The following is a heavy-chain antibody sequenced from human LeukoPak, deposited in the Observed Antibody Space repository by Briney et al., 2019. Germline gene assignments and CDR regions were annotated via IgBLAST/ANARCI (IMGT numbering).Heavy chain of an antibody. CDR1: GYSFTSYW. Sequence: GESLKISCKGSGYSFTSYWIGWVRQMPGKGLEWMGIIYPGDSDTRYSPSFQGQVTISADKSISTAYLQWSSLKAPDTAMYYCARHARFNYYYMDVWGKGTTVTVSS. CDR3: ARHARFNYYYMDV. J-gene: IGHJ6*03. CDR2: IYPGDSDT. V-gene: IGHV5-51*01. D-gene: IGHD3-16*01.